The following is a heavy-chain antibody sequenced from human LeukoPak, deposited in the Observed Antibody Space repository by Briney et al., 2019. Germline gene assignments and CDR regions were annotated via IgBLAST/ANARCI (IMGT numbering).Heavy chain of an antibody. Sequence: PSETLSLTCTVSGGSISSSSYYWGWIRQPPGKGLEWIGSIYYSGSTYYNPSLKSRVTISVDTSKNQFSLELSSVTAADTAVYYCARRSTPRGSYYNYWGQGTLVTVSS. J-gene: IGHJ4*02. CDR1: GGSISSSSYY. CDR2: IYYSGST. D-gene: IGHD1-26*01. CDR3: ARRSTPRGSYYNY. V-gene: IGHV4-39*07.